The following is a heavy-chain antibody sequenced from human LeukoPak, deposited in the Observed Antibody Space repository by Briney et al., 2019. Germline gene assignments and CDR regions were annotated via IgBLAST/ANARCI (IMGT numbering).Heavy chain of an antibody. V-gene: IGHV3-64*01. Sequence: GGSLRLSCAASGSTFSSYATHWVRQAPGKGLEYVSAISSNGGSTYYANSVKGRFTISRDNSKNTLYLQMGSLRAEDMAVYYCARGGGVSAFDIWGQGTMVTVSS. D-gene: IGHD2-8*02. CDR1: GSTFSSYA. CDR3: ARGGGVSAFDI. J-gene: IGHJ3*02. CDR2: ISSNGGST.